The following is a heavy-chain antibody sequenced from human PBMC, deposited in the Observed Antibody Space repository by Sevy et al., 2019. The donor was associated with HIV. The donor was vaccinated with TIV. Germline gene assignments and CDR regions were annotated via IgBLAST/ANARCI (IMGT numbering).Heavy chain of an antibody. Sequence: GGSLRLSCAASGFTFSSYGMHWVRQAPGKGLEWVAVISYDGSNKYYADSVKGRFTISRDNSKTTLYLQMNSLRAEDTAVYYCAKPRGGYCSSTSCYLDGMDVWGQGTTVTVSS. D-gene: IGHD2-2*01. CDR1: GFTFSSYG. CDR3: AKPRGGYCSSTSCYLDGMDV. V-gene: IGHV3-30*18. J-gene: IGHJ6*02. CDR2: ISYDGSNK.